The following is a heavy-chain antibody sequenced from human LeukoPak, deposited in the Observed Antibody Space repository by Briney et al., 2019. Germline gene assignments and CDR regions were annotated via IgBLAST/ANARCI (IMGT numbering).Heavy chain of an antibody. Sequence: GGSLRLSCAASGFTVSSNYMSWVRQAPGKGLEWVSVIYSGGSTYYADSVKGRFTISRDNSKNTLYLQMNSLRAEDTAVYYCARGGSGYSSSWYDYWGQGTLVTVSS. V-gene: IGHV3-53*01. CDR2: IYSGGST. CDR1: GFTVSSNY. CDR3: ARGGSGYSSSWYDY. D-gene: IGHD6-13*01. J-gene: IGHJ4*02.